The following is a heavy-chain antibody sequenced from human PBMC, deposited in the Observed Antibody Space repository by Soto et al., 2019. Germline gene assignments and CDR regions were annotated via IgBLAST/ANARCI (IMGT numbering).Heavy chain of an antibody. CDR3: ASGQQLVRNY. D-gene: IGHD6-13*01. V-gene: IGHV4-30-2*01. J-gene: IGHJ4*02. CDR2: IYHSGST. CDR1: GGSISSGGYS. Sequence: SETLSLTCAVSGGSISSGGYSWSWIRQPPGKGLEWIGYIYHSGSTYYNPSLKSRVTISVDRSKNQFSLKLSSVTAADTAVYYCASGQQLVRNYWGQGTLVTVS.